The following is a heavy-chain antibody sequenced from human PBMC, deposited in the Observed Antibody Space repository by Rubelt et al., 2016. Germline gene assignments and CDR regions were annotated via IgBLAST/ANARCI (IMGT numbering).Heavy chain of an antibody. D-gene: IGHD6-13*01. Sequence: QVTLRESGPALMKPTQTLTLTCTFSGFSLTTSGMCVNWIRQPPGKALEWLARIDWDDGKYYNTSLTTRLTISKDTSKSQVVLTMTDMDPKDTATYYCAHRGRYSSSYWFDPWGQGTRVTVSS. CDR2: IDWDDGK. V-gene: IGHV2-70*15. J-gene: IGHJ5*02. CDR1: GFSLTTSGMC. CDR3: AHRGRYSSSYWFDP.